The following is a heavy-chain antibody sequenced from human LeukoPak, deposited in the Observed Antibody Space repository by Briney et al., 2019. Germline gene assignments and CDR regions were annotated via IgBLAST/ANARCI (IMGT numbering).Heavy chain of an antibody. CDR1: GXTXXSYX. J-gene: IGHJ4*02. Sequence: GXTXXSYXXHWVRQAPGKGLEXXAVIWYDGSNEYYADSVKGRFTISRDNSKNTLYLQMNSLRAEDTAVYYCARDAGYYYDSSGFDYWGQGTLVTVSS. D-gene: IGHD3-22*01. CDR2: IWYDGSNE. CDR3: ARDAGYYYDSSGFDY. V-gene: IGHV3-33*01.